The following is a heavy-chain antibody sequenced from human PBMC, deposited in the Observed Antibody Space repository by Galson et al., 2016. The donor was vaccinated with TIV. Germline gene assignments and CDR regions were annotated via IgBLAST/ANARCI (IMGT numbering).Heavy chain of an antibody. CDR1: GFTFSSYS. D-gene: IGHD4-17*01. CDR2: ISYDGSK. V-gene: IGHV3-30-3*01. J-gene: IGHJ5*01. CDR3: AREVTMSALWEKWFDS. Sequence: SLRLSCAASGFTFSSYSMHWVRQAPGKGLEGVAVISYDGSKVYAESVRGRFTISRDNAKNTLSLQMNSLRIEDTAVYYCAREVTMSALWEKWFDSWGQGTLVTVS.